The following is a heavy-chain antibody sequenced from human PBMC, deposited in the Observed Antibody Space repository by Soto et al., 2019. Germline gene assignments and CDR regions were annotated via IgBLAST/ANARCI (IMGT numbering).Heavy chain of an antibody. CDR3: ARCLHCSNGGRFDP. CDR1: GVSISSSNW. CDR2: MWPSGGT. Sequence: SETLSLTCAVSGVSISSSNWWTWVRQAPGKGLEWIGEMWPSGGTTYNPSLQNRVTISVDNSKNHLSLTLTSVTAADTAIYYCARCLHCSNGGRFDPWGQG. V-gene: IGHV4-4*02. J-gene: IGHJ5*02. D-gene: IGHD2-8*01.